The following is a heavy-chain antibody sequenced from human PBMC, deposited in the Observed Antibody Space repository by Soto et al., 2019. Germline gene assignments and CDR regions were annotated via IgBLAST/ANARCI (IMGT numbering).Heavy chain of an antibody. J-gene: IGHJ4*02. CDR2: ISYDGSNK. CDR3: AKGGEVTTFDY. V-gene: IGHV3-30*18. Sequence: QVQLVESGGGVVQPGRSLRLSCAASGFTFSNYAIHWVRQAPGKGLEWVAVISYDGSNKYYVDSVKGRFTISRDNSKNTLYLQMNSLRADDTAFYYCAKGGEVTTFDYWGQGTLVTVSS. D-gene: IGHD4-17*01. CDR1: GFTFSNYA.